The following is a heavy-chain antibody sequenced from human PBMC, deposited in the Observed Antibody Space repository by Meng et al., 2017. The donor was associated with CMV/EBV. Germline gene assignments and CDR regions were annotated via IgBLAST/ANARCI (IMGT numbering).Heavy chain of an antibody. J-gene: IGHJ4*02. CDR3: ARDGEVPFDY. Sequence: GESLKISCAASGFTFSSYSMNWVRQAPGKGLEWVSYISSSSSTIYYADSVKGRFTISRDNAKNSLYLQMNSLRAEDTAVYYCARDGEVPFDYWGQGTLVTVSS. CDR1: GFTFSSYS. D-gene: IGHD3-3*01. CDR2: ISSSSSTI. V-gene: IGHV3-48*04.